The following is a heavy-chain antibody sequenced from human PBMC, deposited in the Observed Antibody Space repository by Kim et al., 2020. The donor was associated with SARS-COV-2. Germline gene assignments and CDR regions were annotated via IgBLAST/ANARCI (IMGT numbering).Heavy chain of an antibody. D-gene: IGHD3-10*01. J-gene: IGHJ5*02. CDR1: GGSISSDF. CDR3: ARLGLVTRGVIIWGNNWFDP. V-gene: IGHV4-59*01. CDR2: IHSSGTT. Sequence: SETLSLTCTVSGGSISSDFWSWIRQSPGKGLEYIGYIHSSGTTNYNPSLKSRVTMSVDMSKNQFSLKLSSVTAADTAMYYCARLGLVTRGVIIWGNNWFDPWGQGTLVIVSS.